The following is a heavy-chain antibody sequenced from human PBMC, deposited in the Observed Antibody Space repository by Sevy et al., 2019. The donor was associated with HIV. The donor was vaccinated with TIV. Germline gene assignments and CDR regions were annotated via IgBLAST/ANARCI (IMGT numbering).Heavy chain of an antibody. Sequence: ASAKVSCKASGRTFSNYALSWVRQAPGQGLEWMGGIIPMFGRANYVQKFQGRVTITADESTSTAYMELSSLRSEDTAVYFCARSISWYASFDSWGQGTLVTVSS. CDR1: GRTFSNYA. CDR3: ARSISWYASFDS. D-gene: IGHD6-13*01. J-gene: IGHJ4*02. CDR2: IIPMFGRA. V-gene: IGHV1-69*13.